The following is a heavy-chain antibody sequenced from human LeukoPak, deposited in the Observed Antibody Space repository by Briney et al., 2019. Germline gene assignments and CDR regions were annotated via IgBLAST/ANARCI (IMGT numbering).Heavy chain of an antibody. CDR2: ISSSGSTI. V-gene: IGHV3-48*04. CDR1: GFTFSSYG. Sequence: PGGSLRLSCAASGFTFSSYGMSWIRQAPGKGLEWVSYISSSGSTIYYADSVKGRFTISRDNAKNSLYLQMNSLRAEDTAVYYCAREGPYGDYGSMDYWGQGTLVTVSS. D-gene: IGHD4-17*01. J-gene: IGHJ4*02. CDR3: AREGPYGDYGSMDY.